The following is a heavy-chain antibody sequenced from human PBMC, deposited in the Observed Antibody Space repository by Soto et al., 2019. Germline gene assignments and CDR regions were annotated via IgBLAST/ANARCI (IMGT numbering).Heavy chain of an antibody. V-gene: IGHV4-59*01. Sequence: SETLSLTCTVSGGSISSYYWSWIRQPPGKGLEWIGYIYYSGSTNYNPSLKSRVTISVDTSKNQFSLKLSSVTAADTAVYYCARAHQYYYDSSGYYYNWFDPWGQGTLVTVSS. J-gene: IGHJ5*02. CDR1: GGSISSYY. CDR3: ARAHQYYYDSSGYYYNWFDP. CDR2: IYYSGST. D-gene: IGHD3-22*01.